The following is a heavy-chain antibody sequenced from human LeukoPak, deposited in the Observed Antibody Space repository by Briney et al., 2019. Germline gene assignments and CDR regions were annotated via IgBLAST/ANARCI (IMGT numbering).Heavy chain of an antibody. J-gene: IGHJ4*02. CDR1: GFTFSSYG. V-gene: IGHV3-30*02. CDR2: IRYDGSNK. Sequence: TGGSLRLSCAASGFTFSSYGMHWVRQAPGKGLEWVAFIRYDGSNKYYADSVKGRFTISRDNSKNTLYLQMNSLRAEDTAVYYCAKDTTLWFGELFDYWGQGTLVTVSS. D-gene: IGHD3-10*01. CDR3: AKDTTLWFGELFDY.